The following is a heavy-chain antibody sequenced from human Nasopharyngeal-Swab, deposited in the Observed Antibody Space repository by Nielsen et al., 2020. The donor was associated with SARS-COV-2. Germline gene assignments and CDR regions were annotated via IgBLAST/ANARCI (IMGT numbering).Heavy chain of an antibody. Sequence: GESLKISGAASGFTFSSAWMSRGRQAPGKGQEWVGRIKSKTDGGTTDYAAPVKGRFTISRDDSKNTLYLQMNSLKTEDTAVYYCTTDSYYRYYYYGMDVWGQGTTVTVSS. V-gene: IGHV3-15*01. CDR2: IKSKTDGGTT. J-gene: IGHJ6*02. CDR1: GFTFSSAW. CDR3: TTDSYYRYYYYGMDV. D-gene: IGHD3-10*01.